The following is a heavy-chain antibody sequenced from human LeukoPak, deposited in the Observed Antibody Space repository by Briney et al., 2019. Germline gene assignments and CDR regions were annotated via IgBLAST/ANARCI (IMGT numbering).Heavy chain of an antibody. Sequence: GGSLRLSCAASGFTFSSFGMSWVRQAPGKGLEWVSAISGSGGSTYYADSVKGRFTISRDNAKNSLYLQMNSLRAEDTAVYYCARDRSSGWDLLDYWGQGTLVTVSS. J-gene: IGHJ4*02. CDR2: ISGSGGST. CDR3: ARDRSSGWDLLDY. V-gene: IGHV3-23*01. CDR1: GFTFSSFG. D-gene: IGHD6-19*01.